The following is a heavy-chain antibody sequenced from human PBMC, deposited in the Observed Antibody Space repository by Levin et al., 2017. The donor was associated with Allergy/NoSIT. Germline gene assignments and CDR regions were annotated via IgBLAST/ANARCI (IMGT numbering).Heavy chain of an antibody. CDR1: GFTFGDYA. J-gene: IGHJ1*01. Sequence: NPGGSLRLSCTASGFTFGDYAMSWFRQAPGKGLGWVGFIRSKAYGGTTEYAASVKGRFTISRDDSKSIAYLQMNSLKTEDTAVYYCTSLKDILTGYRYFQHWGQGTLVTVSS. V-gene: IGHV3-49*05. CDR3: TSLKDILTGYRYFQH. CDR2: IRSKAYGGTT. D-gene: IGHD3-9*01.